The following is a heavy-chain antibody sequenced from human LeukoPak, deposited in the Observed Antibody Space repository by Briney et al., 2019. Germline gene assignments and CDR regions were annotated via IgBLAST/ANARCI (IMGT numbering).Heavy chain of an antibody. D-gene: IGHD3-9*01. CDR2: IYPGDSDT. CDR3: ARCGAGYPYYYYMDV. Sequence: GESLKTSCKGSGYSFTSYWIGWVRQMPGKGLEWMGIIYPGDSDTRYSPSFQGQVTISADKSISTAYLQWSSLKASDTAMYYCARCGAGYPYYYYMDVWGKGTTVTVSS. J-gene: IGHJ6*03. V-gene: IGHV5-51*01. CDR1: GYSFTSYW.